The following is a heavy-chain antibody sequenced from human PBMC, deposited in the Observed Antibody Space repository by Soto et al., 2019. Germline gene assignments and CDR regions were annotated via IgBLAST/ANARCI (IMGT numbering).Heavy chain of an antibody. D-gene: IGHD1-26*01. CDR1: GFTFSIYA. V-gene: IGHV3-30-3*01. CDR2: ISYDGSNK. Sequence: SLRLSCAASGFTFSIYAMHWVRQAPGKGLEWVAVISYDGSNKYYADSVKGRFTISRDNSKNTLYLQMNSLRAEDTAVYYCARATLIPSDPLDYWGQGTLVTVSS. CDR3: ARATLIPSDPLDY. J-gene: IGHJ4*02.